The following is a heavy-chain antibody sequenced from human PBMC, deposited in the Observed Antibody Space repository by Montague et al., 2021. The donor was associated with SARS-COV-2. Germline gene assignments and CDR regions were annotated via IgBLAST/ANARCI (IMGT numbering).Heavy chain of an antibody. D-gene: IGHD3-22*01. CDR1: GGSISSSSYY. CDR3: ARFPTSYYYDSKAAPATPDAFDI. J-gene: IGHJ3*02. V-gene: IGHV4-39*01. CDR2: IYYSGST. Sequence: SETLSLTCTVSGGSISSSSYYWGWIRQPPGKGLEWIGGIYYSGSTYYNPSLKSRVTISVDTSKNQLSLKLSSVTAADTAVYYCARFPTSYYYDSKAAPATPDAFDIWGQATIVTLSS.